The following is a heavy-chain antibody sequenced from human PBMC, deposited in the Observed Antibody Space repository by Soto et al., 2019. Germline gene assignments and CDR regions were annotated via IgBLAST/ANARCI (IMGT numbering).Heavy chain of an antibody. D-gene: IGHD3-10*01. V-gene: IGHV1-18*01. Sequence: ASVKVSCKASGYTFTTYGISWVRQAPGEGLEWLGWINTHNGNTNYAQNLQGRVFMTADTSTNTAYMELRSLRSDDTAIYYGTREGSAPYYYYAMDAWGQGTTVTVSS. CDR2: INTHNGNT. CDR3: TREGSAPYYYYAMDA. CDR1: GYTFTTYG. J-gene: IGHJ6*02.